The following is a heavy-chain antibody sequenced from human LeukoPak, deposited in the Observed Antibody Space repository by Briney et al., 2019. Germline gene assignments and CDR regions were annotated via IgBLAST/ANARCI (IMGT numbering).Heavy chain of an antibody. CDR3: ARILGGIDY. CDR1: GFTVSSSY. Sequence: GGSLRLSCAASGFTVSSSYITWVRQAPGKGLEWVSVIYSGGSTYYADSVKGRFTISRDNSKNTLYLQMNSLRADDTAVYYCARILGGIDYWGQGTLVTVSS. J-gene: IGHJ4*02. V-gene: IGHV3-53*01. CDR2: IYSGGST. D-gene: IGHD3-10*01.